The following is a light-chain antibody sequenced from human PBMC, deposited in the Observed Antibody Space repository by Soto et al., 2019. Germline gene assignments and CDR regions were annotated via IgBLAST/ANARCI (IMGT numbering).Light chain of an antibody. Sequence: QSALTQPASVSGSPGQSITISCTGTSSDIGGYNYVSWYQQHPGKAPKLMIYDVSNRPSGVSNRFSGSKSDNTASLTISGLPAEDEADYYCSSYTSSSTLLFGGGTKVTVL. CDR3: SSYTSSSTLL. CDR2: DVS. V-gene: IGLV2-14*03. CDR1: SSDIGGYNY. J-gene: IGLJ2*01.